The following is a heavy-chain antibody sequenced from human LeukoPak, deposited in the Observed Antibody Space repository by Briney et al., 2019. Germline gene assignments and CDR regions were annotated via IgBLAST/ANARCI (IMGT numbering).Heavy chain of an antibody. J-gene: IGHJ5*02. D-gene: IGHD3-3*01. Sequence: PSETLSLTCTVSGGSISSGGYYWSWIRQHPGKGLEWIGYIYYSGSTYYNPSLKSRVTISVDTSKNQFSLKLSSVTAADTAVYYCARFARFLAFDPWGQGTLVTVSS. V-gene: IGHV4-30-4*08. CDR3: ARFARFLAFDP. CDR2: IYYSGST. CDR1: GGSISSGGYY.